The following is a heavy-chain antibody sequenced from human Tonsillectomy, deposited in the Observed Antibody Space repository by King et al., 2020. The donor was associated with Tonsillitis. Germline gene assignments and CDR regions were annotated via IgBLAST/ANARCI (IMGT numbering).Heavy chain of an antibody. CDR3: ARDPPLYGDYVEAFDI. V-gene: IGHV4-4*07. CDR2: IYTSGST. D-gene: IGHD4-17*01. Sequence: VQLQESGPGLVKPSETLSLTCTVSGGSISSYYWSWIRQPAGKGLEWIGRIYTSGSTNYNPSLKSRVTMSVDTSKNQFSLKLSSVTAADTAVYYCARDPPLYGDYVEAFDIWGRGTMVTVSS. CDR1: GGSISSYY. J-gene: IGHJ3*02.